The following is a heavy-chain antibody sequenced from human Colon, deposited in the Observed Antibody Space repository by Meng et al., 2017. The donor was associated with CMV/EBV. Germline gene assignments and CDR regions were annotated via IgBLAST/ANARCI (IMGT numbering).Heavy chain of an antibody. V-gene: IGHV1-18*01. CDR3: ARGNADTAMVSDY. CDR2: ISAYNGNT. Sequence: KATGYTFNSNGISWVRQAPGQGLEWMGWISAYNGNTNYAQKLQGRVTMTTDTSTSTAYMELRSLRSDETAVYYCARGNADTAMVSDYWGQGTLVTVSS. CDR1: GYTFNSNG. J-gene: IGHJ4*02. D-gene: IGHD5-18*01.